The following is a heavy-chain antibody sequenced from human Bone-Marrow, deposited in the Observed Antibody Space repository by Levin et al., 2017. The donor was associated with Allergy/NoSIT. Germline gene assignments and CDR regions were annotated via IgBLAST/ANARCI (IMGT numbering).Heavy chain of an antibody. Sequence: PGGSLRLSCEVSGAPPGSFGMHWVRQAPGRGLEWMAVISYDGTRKHYADSVKGRFTVSRDNSKNTLYLQLSRLRADDTANYYCAKFPGTTPLDVWGRGTFVTVSS. CDR3: AKFPGTTPLDV. D-gene: IGHD1-1*01. J-gene: IGHJ3*01. CDR1: GAPPGSFG. CDR2: ISYDGTRK. V-gene: IGHV3-30*18.